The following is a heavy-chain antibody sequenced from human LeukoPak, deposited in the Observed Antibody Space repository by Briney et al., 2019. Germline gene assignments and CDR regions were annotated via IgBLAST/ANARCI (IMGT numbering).Heavy chain of an antibody. CDR1: GFTFSSYG. CDR3: AKDRSSSWSFDY. V-gene: IGHV3-30*18. D-gene: IGHD6-13*01. J-gene: IGHJ4*02. CDR2: MAYDGSNE. Sequence: WGSLRFSCAASGFTFSSYGMHWVRQAPGKGLEWVAVMAYDGSNEYYADSVKGRFTISRDNSKNTLYLQMNSLRTEDTAVYYCAKDRSSSWSFDYWGQGTLVTVSS.